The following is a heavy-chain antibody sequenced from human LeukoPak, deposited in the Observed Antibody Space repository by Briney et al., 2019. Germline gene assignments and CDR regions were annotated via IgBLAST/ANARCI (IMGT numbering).Heavy chain of an antibody. CDR2: IYYSGST. CDR3: ARQMSSEVSFDP. Sequence: SETLSLTCTVSGRSISSSSYYWGWIRQPPGKGLEWIGRIYYSGSTYYNPSLKSRVTISVDTSKNQFSLKLSSVTAADTAVYYCARQMSSEVSFDPWGQGTLVTVSS. D-gene: IGHD3-10*01. J-gene: IGHJ5*02. V-gene: IGHV4-39*01. CDR1: GRSISSSSYY.